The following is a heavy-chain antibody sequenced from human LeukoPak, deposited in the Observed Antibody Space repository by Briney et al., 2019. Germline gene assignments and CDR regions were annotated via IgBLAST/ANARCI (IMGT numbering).Heavy chain of an antibody. CDR2: ISGSGSNT. Sequence: PGGSLRLSCAASGFTFSNYAMTGVRQAPRKGLEWVSVISGSGSNTDYADSVKGRFTISRDNSKNTLSLQMNSLRAEDTAIYYCAKLVGTGMTPTDYWGQGTLVTVSS. CDR1: GFTFSNYA. CDR3: AKLVGTGMTPTDY. J-gene: IGHJ4*02. D-gene: IGHD1-1*01. V-gene: IGHV3-23*01.